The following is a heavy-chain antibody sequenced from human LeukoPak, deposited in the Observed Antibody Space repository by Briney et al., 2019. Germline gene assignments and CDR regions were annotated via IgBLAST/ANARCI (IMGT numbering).Heavy chain of an antibody. CDR1: GFAFSAYA. CDR2: VSGSGGRT. Sequence: PGGSLRLSCVASGFAFSAYALSWVRHTPGKGLEWVSTVSGSGGRTFYADSVKVRFTISRDNSKKTVSLQMNSLRVDDTAVYYCVKGGAAMTDAAHGYVVTTSVDGFDIWGQGSVVTVSS. V-gene: IGHV3-23*01. CDR3: VKGGAAMTDAAHGYVVTTSVDGFDI. J-gene: IGHJ3*02. D-gene: IGHD2-21*02.